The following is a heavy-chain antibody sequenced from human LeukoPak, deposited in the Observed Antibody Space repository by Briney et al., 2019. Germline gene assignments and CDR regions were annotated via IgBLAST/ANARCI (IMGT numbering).Heavy chain of an antibody. D-gene: IGHD3-16*02. CDR1: GFTFSSYG. Sequence: GSLRLSCAASGFTFSSYGMSWVRQAPGKGLEWVSGTSGSGGNSYYTDSVKGRFTISRDNSKNTLSLQMNSLRAEDTAVYYCAKASVIVNYFEYWGQGTLVTVSS. CDR3: AKASVIVNYFEY. CDR2: TSGSGGNS. J-gene: IGHJ4*02. V-gene: IGHV3-23*01.